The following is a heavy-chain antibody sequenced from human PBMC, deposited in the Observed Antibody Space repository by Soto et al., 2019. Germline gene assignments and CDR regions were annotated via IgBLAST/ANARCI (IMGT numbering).Heavy chain of an antibody. J-gene: IGHJ6*02. CDR1: GGTFSGHA. V-gene: IGHV1-69*13. CDR2: IIPIFGTT. Sequence: ASVKVSCKASGGTFSGHAISWVRQAPGRGLEWMGGIIPIFGTTNYAQNFRARVTITADESTSTAYMELSSLTSEDTAVYYCGSVGYCSSTNCLFYYYHYGMDVWGQGTTVTVSS. CDR3: GSVGYCSSTNCLFYYYHYGMDV. D-gene: IGHD2-2*03.